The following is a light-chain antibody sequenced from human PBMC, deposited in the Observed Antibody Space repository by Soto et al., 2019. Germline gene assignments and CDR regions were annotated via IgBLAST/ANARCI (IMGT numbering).Light chain of an antibody. CDR2: GNN. J-gene: IGLJ2*01. CDR1: YSNIGNNV. CDR3: QSYDSSPPVV. Sequence: QSVLTQPPSASGTPGQRVTISCSGSYSNIGNNVVNWYRHLPGAAPSLLIYGNNNRPSGVPDRFSGSKSGASASLAITGLQAEDEADYYCQSYDSSPPVVFGGGTKLTVL. V-gene: IGLV1-44*01.